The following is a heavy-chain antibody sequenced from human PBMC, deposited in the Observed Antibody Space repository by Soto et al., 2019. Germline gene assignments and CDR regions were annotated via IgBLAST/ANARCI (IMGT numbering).Heavy chain of an antibody. CDR2: IRGVAGST. CDR1: GFTFSTFD. Sequence: EVQLLESGGGLVQPGGSLRLSCTASGFTFSTFDMTWVRQAPGKGLEWVSLIRGVAGSTHYADSVKGRFTISKDNSKNMLYLEMNSLRGDDRAVYFCVKGAWLDYCGQGSMVTVSS. J-gene: IGHJ4*02. V-gene: IGHV3-23*01. CDR3: VKGAWLDY.